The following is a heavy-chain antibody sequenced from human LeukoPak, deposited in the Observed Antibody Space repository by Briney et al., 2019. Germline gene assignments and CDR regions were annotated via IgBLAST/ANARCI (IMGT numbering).Heavy chain of an antibody. Sequence: PGGSLRLSCAASGFTFTIYGMNWLRQAPGKGLEWVSYLSGRSDSIYYAESVKGRFTISRDNARNSLYLQMNSLRAEDTAVYYCAKLTTSWGQGTLVTVSS. V-gene: IGHV3-48*01. J-gene: IGHJ4*02. CDR3: AKLTTS. CDR1: GFTFTIYG. CDR2: LSGRSDSI. D-gene: IGHD4-11*01.